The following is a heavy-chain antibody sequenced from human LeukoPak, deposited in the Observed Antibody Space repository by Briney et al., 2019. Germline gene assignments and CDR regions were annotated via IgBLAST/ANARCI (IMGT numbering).Heavy chain of an antibody. CDR1: GGSFSGYY. V-gene: IGHV4-34*01. CDR2: INHSGST. Sequence: SETLSLTCAVYGGSFSGYYWSWIRQPPGKGLEWIGEINHSGSTNYNPSLKSRVTISVDTSKNQFSLKLSSVTAADTAVYYCAREIPTHYYGSGSYSYFDYWGQGTLVTVSS. CDR3: AREIPTHYYGSGSYSYFDY. D-gene: IGHD3-10*01. J-gene: IGHJ4*02.